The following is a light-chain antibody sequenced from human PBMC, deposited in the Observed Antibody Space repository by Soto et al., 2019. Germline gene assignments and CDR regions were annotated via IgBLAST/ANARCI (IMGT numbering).Light chain of an antibody. CDR1: QSVGSY. Sequence: EIVLTESPATVSLSPGERATLSCRASQSVGSYLAWYQQKPGQAPRLLIHDASNRATGIPDRFSGSGSGTEFTLTISSLEPEDFAVYYCQQRTNWPLTFGGGTKLEIK. CDR3: QQRTNWPLT. J-gene: IGKJ4*01. CDR2: DAS. V-gene: IGKV3-11*01.